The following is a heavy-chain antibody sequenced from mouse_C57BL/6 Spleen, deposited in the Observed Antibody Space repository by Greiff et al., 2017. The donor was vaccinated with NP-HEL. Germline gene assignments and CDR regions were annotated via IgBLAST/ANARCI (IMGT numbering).Heavy chain of an antibody. V-gene: IGHV14-1*01. CDR1: GFNIKDYY. Sequence: EVQLQQSGAELVRPGASVKLSCTASGFNIKDYYMHWVKQRPEQGLEWIGRIDPEDGDTEYAPKFQGKATMTADTSSNTAYLQLSSLTSEDTAVYSCTTSPLYYGKEDSMDYWVQGTSVTVSS. CDR2: IDPEDGDT. J-gene: IGHJ4*01. D-gene: IGHD1-1*01. CDR3: TTSPLYYGKEDSMDY.